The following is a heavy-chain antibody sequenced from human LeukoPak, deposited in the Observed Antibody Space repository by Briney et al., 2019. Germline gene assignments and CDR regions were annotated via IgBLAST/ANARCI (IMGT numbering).Heavy chain of an antibody. Sequence: ASVKVSCKASGYTFTGYYMHWVRQAPGQGLEWMGWINPNSGGTNYAQKFQGRVTVTRDTSISTAYMELSRLRSDDTAVYYCARDRCSSTSCLGGFDYWGQGTLVTVSS. CDR1: GYTFTGYY. J-gene: IGHJ4*02. D-gene: IGHD2-2*01. V-gene: IGHV1-2*02. CDR3: ARDRCSSTSCLGGFDY. CDR2: INPNSGGT.